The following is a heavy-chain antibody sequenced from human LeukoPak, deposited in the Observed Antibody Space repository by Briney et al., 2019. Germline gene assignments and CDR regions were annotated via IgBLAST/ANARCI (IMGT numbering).Heavy chain of an antibody. Sequence: GGSLRRSCAASGFTFSSYGMNWVRQAPGKGLEWVSSITSSSSYIYYADSVKGRFTISRDNAKNSLYLQMNSLRAEDTAVYYCARSYSSSRGTFDYWGQGTLVTVSS. CDR1: GFTFSSYG. V-gene: IGHV3-21*01. CDR3: ARSYSSSRGTFDY. CDR2: ITSSSSYI. J-gene: IGHJ4*02. D-gene: IGHD6-6*01.